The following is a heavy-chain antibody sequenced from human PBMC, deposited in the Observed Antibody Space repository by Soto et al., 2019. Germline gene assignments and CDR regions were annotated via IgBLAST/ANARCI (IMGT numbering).Heavy chain of an antibody. V-gene: IGHV1-46*03. D-gene: IGHD2-15*01. J-gene: IGHJ4*02. CDR3: ARDGYCSGGSCYPYYFDY. CDR1: GYTFTSYY. Sequence: ASVKVSCKASGYTFTSYYMHWVRQAPGQGLEWMGIINPSGGSTSYAQKFQGRVTMTRDTSTSTVYMELSSLRSEDTAVYYCARDGYCSGGSCYPYYFDYWGQGTVVTVSS. CDR2: INPSGGST.